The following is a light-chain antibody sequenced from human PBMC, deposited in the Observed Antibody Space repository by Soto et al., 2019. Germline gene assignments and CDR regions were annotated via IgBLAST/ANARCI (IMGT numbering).Light chain of an antibody. CDR3: CSYAGSSTYV. CDR2: EVT. J-gene: IGLJ1*01. V-gene: IGLV2-23*02. Sequence: QSVLTQPPSVSGAPGQRVTISCTGSSSNIGAGYDVHWYQQHPGKAPKFMIFEVTQRPSGVSNRFSGSKSGNTASLTISGLQAEDEADYYCCSYAGSSTYVFGTGTKVTVL. CDR1: SSNIGAGYD.